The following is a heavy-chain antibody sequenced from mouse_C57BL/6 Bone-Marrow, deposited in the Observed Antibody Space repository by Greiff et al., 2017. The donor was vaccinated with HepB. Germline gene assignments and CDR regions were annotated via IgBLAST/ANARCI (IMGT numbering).Heavy chain of an antibody. CDR1: GFTFSDYG. Sequence: EVHLVESGGGLVQPGGSLKLSCAASGFTFSDYGMAWVRQAPRKGPEWVAFISNLAYSIYYADTVTGRFTISRENAKNTLYLEMSSLRSEDTAMYYCARHTTPHWYFDVWGTGTTVTVSS. CDR3: ARHTTPHWYFDV. CDR2: ISNLAYSI. D-gene: IGHD1-1*01. V-gene: IGHV5-15*01. J-gene: IGHJ1*03.